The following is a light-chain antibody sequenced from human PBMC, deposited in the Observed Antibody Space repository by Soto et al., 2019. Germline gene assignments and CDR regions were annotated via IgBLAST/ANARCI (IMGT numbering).Light chain of an antibody. Sequence: EIVLTQSPGTLSLSPGERATLSCRASQSVRSSHLAWYQQMPGQAPRLLIQGASNRATGIPDRISGSGSGTDFTLTINRLEPEDFAVYYCQQYSSSPPTFGGGTKVEIK. CDR3: QQYSSSPPT. CDR2: GAS. J-gene: IGKJ4*01. CDR1: QSVRSSH. V-gene: IGKV3-20*01.